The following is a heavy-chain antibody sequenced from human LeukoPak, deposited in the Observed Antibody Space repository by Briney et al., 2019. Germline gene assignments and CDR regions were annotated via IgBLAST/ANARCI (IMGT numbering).Heavy chain of an antibody. CDR3: ARDGYLSPYYYYYYMDV. D-gene: IGHD5-18*01. Sequence: QPGGNLRMSCEASGFTFSSYEMNRVRQAPGKGLKWVSYISSSGSTIYYADSVKGRFTISRDNAKNSLYLQMNSLRAKDTAVYCCARDGYLSPYYYYYYMDVWGKGTTVTVSS. J-gene: IGHJ6*03. V-gene: IGHV3-48*03. CDR2: ISSSGSTI. CDR1: GFTFSSYE.